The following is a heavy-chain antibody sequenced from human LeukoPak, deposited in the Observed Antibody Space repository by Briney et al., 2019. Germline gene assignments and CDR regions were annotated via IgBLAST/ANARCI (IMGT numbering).Heavy chain of an antibody. CDR3: ARDVRGYCSGGSCPTDY. CDR1: GFTFSSYG. J-gene: IGHJ4*02. D-gene: IGHD2-15*01. CDR2: ITGSGTT. V-gene: IGHV3-23*01. Sequence: GGSLRLSCAASGFTFSSYGMSWVRQAPGKGLEWVSGITGSGTTYYADSVKGRFTISRDNSKNTLYLQMNSLRAEDTAVYYCARDVRGYCSGGSCPTDYWGQGTLVTVSS.